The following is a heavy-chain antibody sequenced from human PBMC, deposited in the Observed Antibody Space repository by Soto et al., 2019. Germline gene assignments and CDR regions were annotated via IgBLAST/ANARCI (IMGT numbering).Heavy chain of an antibody. V-gene: IGHV4-31*03. Sequence: QVQLQESGPGLVKPSQTLSLTCTVSGGSISSGGYYWSWIRQHPGKGLEWIGYIYYSGSTYYNPSLKTRVTISVDTSKNQFSLKLSSVPAADTAVYYCARGDPPLQLSYCDYWGQGTLVTVSS. D-gene: IGHD1-1*01. CDR2: IYYSGST. J-gene: IGHJ4*02. CDR1: GGSISSGGYY. CDR3: ARGDPPLQLSYCDY.